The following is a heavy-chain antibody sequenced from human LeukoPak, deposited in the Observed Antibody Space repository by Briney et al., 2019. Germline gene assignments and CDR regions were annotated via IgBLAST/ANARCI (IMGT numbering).Heavy chain of an antibody. CDR1: GFTFSNYA. CDR3: ARAASGSKSPEGY. V-gene: IGHV3-23*01. Sequence: GGSLRLSCAASGFTFSNYAMSWVRQAPGKGLEWVSDINGSGGRTNYADSVKGRFTISRDNAKNSLYLQMNSLRAEDTALYYCARAASGSKSPEGYWGQGTLVTVSS. D-gene: IGHD5-12*01. CDR2: INGSGGRT. J-gene: IGHJ4*02.